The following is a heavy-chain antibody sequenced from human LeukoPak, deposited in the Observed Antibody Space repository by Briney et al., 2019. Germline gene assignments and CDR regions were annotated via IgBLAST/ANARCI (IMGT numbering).Heavy chain of an antibody. CDR3: ARDEVNYCGLDV. Sequence: GASVKVSCRASGYILTNYAVHWVRQAPGQRLEWMGWMNAGKGNTRYSQIFQGRLTISWDTSANTAYMELNRLRSEDTAVYYCARDEVNYCGLDVWGQGTTVTVSS. J-gene: IGHJ6*02. V-gene: IGHV1-3*01. D-gene: IGHD2-21*01. CDR1: GYILTNYA. CDR2: MNAGKGNT.